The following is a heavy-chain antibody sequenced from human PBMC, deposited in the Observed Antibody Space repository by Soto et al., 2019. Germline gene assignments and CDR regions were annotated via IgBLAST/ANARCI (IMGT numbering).Heavy chain of an antibody. CDR2: ISGSGGST. CDR3: VRDQGDNVIHFDH. J-gene: IGHJ4*02. Sequence: PGGSLRLSCAASGFTFSSYAMSWVRQAPGKGLEWVSAISGSGGSTYYADSVKGRFTISRDNSKNTLYLQMNSLRAEDTAVYYCVRDQGDNVIHFDHWGQGALVTVSS. V-gene: IGHV3-23*01. CDR1: GFTFSSYA. D-gene: IGHD3-16*01.